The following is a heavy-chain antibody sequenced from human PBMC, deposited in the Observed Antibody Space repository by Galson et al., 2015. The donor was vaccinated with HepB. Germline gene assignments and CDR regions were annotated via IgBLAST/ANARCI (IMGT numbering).Heavy chain of an antibody. Sequence: SLRLSCAASGFSFSHSGMHWVRQTPGKGLEWVAVISADSSHKYYGVSVKGRFTISRDNSENTVFLQMNTLRADDTAVYYCARDPGGGDWHYLDYRGQGSLVSVSS. CDR2: ISADSSHK. CDR3: ARDPGGGDWHYLDY. CDR1: GFSFSHSG. V-gene: IGHV3-30*03. D-gene: IGHD2-21*01. J-gene: IGHJ4*02.